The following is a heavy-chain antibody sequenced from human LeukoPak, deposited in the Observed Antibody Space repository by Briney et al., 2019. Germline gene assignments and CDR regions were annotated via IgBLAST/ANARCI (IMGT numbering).Heavy chain of an antibody. V-gene: IGHV3-43*01. Sequence: GGSLRLSCAASRFTFDDYIMHWVRQAPGKVLEWVSLISWDGETTYYADSVKGRFTTSRDNSKNSLYLQMNSLRSEDTALYYCAKARGLIGGAFDIWGQGTMVTVSS. J-gene: IGHJ3*02. CDR3: AKARGLIGGAFDI. D-gene: IGHD3-22*01. CDR2: ISWDGETT. CDR1: RFTFDDYI.